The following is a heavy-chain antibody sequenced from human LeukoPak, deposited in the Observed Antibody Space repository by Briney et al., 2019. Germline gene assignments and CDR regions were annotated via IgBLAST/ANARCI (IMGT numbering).Heavy chain of an antibody. CDR2: ISYDGSNK. CDR3: AKGGGYGLDAFDI. CDR1: GFTFSSYG. Sequence: PGGSLRLSCAASGFTFSSYGMHWVRQAPGKGLEWVAVISYDGSNKYYADSVKGRFTISRDNSKNTLYLQMNSLRAEDTAVYYCAKGGGYGLDAFDIWGQGTMVTVSS. J-gene: IGHJ3*02. D-gene: IGHD5-12*01. V-gene: IGHV3-30*18.